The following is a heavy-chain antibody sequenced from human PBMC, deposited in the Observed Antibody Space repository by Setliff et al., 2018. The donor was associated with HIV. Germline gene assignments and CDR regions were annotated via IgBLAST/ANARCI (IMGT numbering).Heavy chain of an antibody. CDR2: IIPDFGIP. J-gene: IGHJ6*02. D-gene: IGHD3-3*01. CDR1: GGTFGTYT. Sequence: SVKVSCKASGGTFGTYTITWVRQAPGHGLEWMGGIIPDFGIPNYAQKFQGRVTITADESTSTVYMELSSLRSEDTAMYYCARDQGPFGVDQKFYGMDVWGQGTTVTVSS. V-gene: IGHV1-69*13. CDR3: ARDQGPFGVDQKFYGMDV.